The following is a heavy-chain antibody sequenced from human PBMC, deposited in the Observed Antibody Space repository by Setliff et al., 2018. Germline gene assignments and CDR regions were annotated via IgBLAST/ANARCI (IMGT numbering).Heavy chain of an antibody. D-gene: IGHD3-22*01. Sequence: ASVKVSCKASGYTFTSHYMHWVRQAPGLGLEWMGTINPSSGRTSYAQKFQGRVTMTRDTSMSTVYMDMSSLRSEDTAVYYCARDVFPYHYEGAFDIWGQGTMVTVSS. CDR1: GYTFTSHY. J-gene: IGHJ3*02. V-gene: IGHV1-46*01. CDR2: INPSSGRT. CDR3: ARDVFPYHYEGAFDI.